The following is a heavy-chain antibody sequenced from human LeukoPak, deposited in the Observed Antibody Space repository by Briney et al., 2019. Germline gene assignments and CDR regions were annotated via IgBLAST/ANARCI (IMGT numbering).Heavy chain of an antibody. J-gene: IGHJ4*02. CDR1: GFTFSGYW. CDR3: ARDKAVGPTLLDY. D-gene: IGHD1-26*01. CDR2: IKQDGSEK. V-gene: IGHV3-7*01. Sequence: GGSLRLSCAASGFTFSGYWMSWVRQAPGKGLEWVANIKQDGSEKYFVDSVGGRFTISRDNAKNSLYLDMNSLRAEDTAVYYCARDKAVGPTLLDYWGQGTLVTVSS.